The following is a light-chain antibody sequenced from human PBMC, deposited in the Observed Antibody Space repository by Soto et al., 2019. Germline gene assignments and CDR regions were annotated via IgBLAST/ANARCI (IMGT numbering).Light chain of an antibody. V-gene: IGKV3-20*01. CDR1: ERIYSAY. CDR2: GTS. Sequence: EVVLTQSPGTLSLSRGERATLSCRASERIYSAYLGRYQQKPGQAPRLLIYGTSSRATGIPDRFSGSGSGTDFTLTISRLEPEDFAVYYCQQYGSSSTFGQGTRLEIK. J-gene: IGKJ5*01. CDR3: QQYGSSST.